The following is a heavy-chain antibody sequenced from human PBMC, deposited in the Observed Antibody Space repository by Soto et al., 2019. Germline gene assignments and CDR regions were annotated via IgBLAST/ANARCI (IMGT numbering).Heavy chain of an antibody. CDR3: ARMGPRAARPSY. D-gene: IGHD6-6*01. Sequence: QVQLAESGGGLVEPGGYLRISCAASGFTFSDYDMSWIRQSPGKGLEWVSFVSSSGTTMYFAYSVKGQFTISRDNAKNSLYLPINSLRAEDTAVYYCARMGPRAARPSYWGQGTLGTVSS. CDR2: VSSSGTTM. CDR1: GFTFSDYD. V-gene: IGHV3-11*01. J-gene: IGHJ4*02.